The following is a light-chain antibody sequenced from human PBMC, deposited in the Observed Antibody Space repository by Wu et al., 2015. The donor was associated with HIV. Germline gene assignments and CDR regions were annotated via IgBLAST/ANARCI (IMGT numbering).Light chain of an antibody. CDR1: QTVSSSY. J-gene: IGKJ3*01. CDR3: QQRSNWPPGLFT. CDR2: MH. Sequence: RASQTVSSSYLAWYRTETWARLPGSSSMMHHRATGIPARFSGSGSGTDFTLTISSLEPEDFAVYYCQQRSNWPPGLFTFGPGTKVDIK. V-gene: IGKV3-11*01.